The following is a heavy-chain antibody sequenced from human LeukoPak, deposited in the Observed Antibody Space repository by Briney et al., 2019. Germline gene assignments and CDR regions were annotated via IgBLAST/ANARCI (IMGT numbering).Heavy chain of an antibody. CDR3: AKTLGYDFWSGSMPDY. J-gene: IGHJ4*02. Sequence: TGGSLRLSCAASGFTFSSYAMSWVRQAPGKGLEWVSAISGSGGSTYYADSVKGRFTISRDNSKNTLYLQMNSLRAEDTAVYYCAKTLGYDFWSGSMPDYWGQGTLVTVSS. V-gene: IGHV3-23*01. CDR2: ISGSGGST. CDR1: GFTFSSYA. D-gene: IGHD3-3*01.